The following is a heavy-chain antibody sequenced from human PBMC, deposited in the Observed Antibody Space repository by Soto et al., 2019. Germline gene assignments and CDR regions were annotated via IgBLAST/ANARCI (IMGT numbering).Heavy chain of an antibody. CDR2: ISGDGAST. V-gene: IGHV3-23*01. CDR1: GFIFSSYA. Sequence: EVQLLESGGGFVQPGGSRRLSCAASGFIFSSYAMSWVRQAPGKGLEWVSAISGDGASTYYADSVKGRFTISRDNSKNTVYLQMNSLRAEDTAVYYCAKDVMSSSRWSESFQHWGQGTLVTVSS. CDR3: AKDVMSSSRWSESFQH. D-gene: IGHD6-13*01. J-gene: IGHJ1*01.